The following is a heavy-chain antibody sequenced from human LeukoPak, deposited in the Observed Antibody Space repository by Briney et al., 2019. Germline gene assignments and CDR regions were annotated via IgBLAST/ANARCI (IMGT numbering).Heavy chain of an antibody. J-gene: IGHJ5*02. CDR1: GYTFTSYA. CDR3: ARDFYSAVAGQFDP. V-gene: IGHV7-4-1*02. D-gene: IGHD6-19*01. Sequence: GASVRVSCKTSGYTFTSYAMNWVRQAPGQGLEWMGWINTNTGNPTYAQGFTGRFVFSLDTSVSTAYLQISSLKAEGTAVYYCARDFYSAVAGQFDPWGQGTLVTVSS. CDR2: INTNTGNP.